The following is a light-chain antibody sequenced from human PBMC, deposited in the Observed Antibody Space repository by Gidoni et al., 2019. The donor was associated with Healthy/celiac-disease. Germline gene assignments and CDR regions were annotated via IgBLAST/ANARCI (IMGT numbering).Light chain of an antibody. V-gene: IGKV1-33*01. CDR3: QHGGT. CDR2: DAS. J-gene: IGKJ3*01. CDR1: QDISNY. Sequence: DIQMTQSPSSLSASVGDRVTITCQASQDISNYLNWYQQKPGKAPKLLIYDASNLETGVPSRFSGSGSVTDFTFTISSLQPEDIATYYCQHGGTFGPGTKVDIK.